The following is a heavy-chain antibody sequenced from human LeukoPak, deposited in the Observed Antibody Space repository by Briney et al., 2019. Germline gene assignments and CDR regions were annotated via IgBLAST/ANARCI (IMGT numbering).Heavy chain of an antibody. CDR1: GFTFSNNA. CDR2: TSTSGGSA. Sequence: GGSLRLSCAASGFTFSNNAMSWVRQAPGKGLEWVSATSTSGGSAYYADSVKGRFTISRDNSKNTLYLQMKSLRAEDTAVYYCAREGTTIVVALDYWGQGTLVTVSS. D-gene: IGHD3-22*01. V-gene: IGHV3-23*01. J-gene: IGHJ4*02. CDR3: AREGTTIVVALDY.